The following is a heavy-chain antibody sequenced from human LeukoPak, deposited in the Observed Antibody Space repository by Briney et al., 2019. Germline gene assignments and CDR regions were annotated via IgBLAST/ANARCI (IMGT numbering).Heavy chain of an antibody. V-gene: IGHV1-2*02. J-gene: IGHJ3*02. CDR1: GYTFIDYW. CDR2: INPNSGGT. Sequence: ASVKVSCKASGYTFIDYWIHWVRQAPGQGLEWMGWINPNSGGTNYAQKFQGRVTMTRDTSISTAYMELSRLRSDDTAVYYCARDDAFDIWGQGTMVTVSS. CDR3: ARDDAFDI.